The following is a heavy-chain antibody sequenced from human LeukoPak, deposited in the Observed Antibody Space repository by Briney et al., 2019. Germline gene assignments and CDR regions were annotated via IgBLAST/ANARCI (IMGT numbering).Heavy chain of an antibody. CDR3: ARAEMATITFCY. CDR1: GFTFSSYS. D-gene: IGHD5-24*01. Sequence: GGSLRLSCAASGFTFSSYSMNWVRQAPGKGLEWVSSISSSSSYIYYADSVKGRFTISRDNAKNSLYLQMNSLRAEDTAVYYCARAEMATITFCYWGQGTLVTVSS. CDR2: ISSSSSYI. V-gene: IGHV3-21*01. J-gene: IGHJ4*02.